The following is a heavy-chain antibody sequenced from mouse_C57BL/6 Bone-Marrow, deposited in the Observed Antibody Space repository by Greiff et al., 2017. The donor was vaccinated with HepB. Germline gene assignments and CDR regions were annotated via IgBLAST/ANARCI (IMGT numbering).Heavy chain of an antibody. D-gene: IGHD3-3*01. Sequence: EVKLVESGGGLVKPGGSLKLSCAASGFTFSSYAMSWVRQTPEKRLEWVATISDGGSYTYYPDNVKGRFTISRDNAKNNLYLQMSHLKSEGTAMYYCAREGTWGFDYWGQGTTLTVSS. CDR2: ISDGGSYT. J-gene: IGHJ2*01. V-gene: IGHV5-4*01. CDR1: GFTFSSYA. CDR3: AREGTWGFDY.